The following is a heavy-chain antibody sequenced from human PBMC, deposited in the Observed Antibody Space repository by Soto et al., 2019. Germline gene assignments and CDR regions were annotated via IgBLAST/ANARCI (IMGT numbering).Heavy chain of an antibody. V-gene: IGHV1-18*01. CDR2: ISAYNGNT. Sequence: ASVKVSCKASGYTFTSYGISWVRQAPGQGLEWMGWISAYNGNTNYAQKLRGRVTMTTDTSTSTAYMELRSLRSDDTAVYYCARGPRYDSSGYYYYYGMDVWGQGTTVTVSS. D-gene: IGHD3-22*01. CDR1: GYTFTSYG. J-gene: IGHJ6*02. CDR3: ARGPRYDSSGYYYYYGMDV.